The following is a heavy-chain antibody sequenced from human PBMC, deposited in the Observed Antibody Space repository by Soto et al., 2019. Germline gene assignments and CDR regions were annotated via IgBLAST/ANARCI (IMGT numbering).Heavy chain of an antibody. Sequence: ASVKVSCKASGYTFTSYGISWVRQAPGQGLEWMGWISAYNGNTNYAQQLQGRVTMTTDTSTSTAYMELRSLRSDDTAVYYCATYRLHVDTATVFDYLGQGTLVSVSS. CDR3: ATYRLHVDTATVFDY. J-gene: IGHJ4*02. V-gene: IGHV1-18*01. CDR1: GYTFTSYG. D-gene: IGHD5-18*01. CDR2: ISAYNGNT.